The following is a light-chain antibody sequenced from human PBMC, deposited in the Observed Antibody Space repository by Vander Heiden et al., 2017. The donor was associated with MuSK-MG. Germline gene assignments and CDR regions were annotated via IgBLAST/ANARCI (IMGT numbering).Light chain of an antibody. CDR3: QQYDNLPRYT. CDR1: QDISNY. Sequence: DIQMTQSPSSLSASVGDRVTITCQARQDISNYLNWYQQKPGKAPKLLIYDASNLEKGVTARFSGSGSGIDVTFTISSRQHEDIATYYCQQYDNLPRYTFGQGTKQEIK. V-gene: IGKV1-33*01. CDR2: DAS. J-gene: IGKJ2*01.